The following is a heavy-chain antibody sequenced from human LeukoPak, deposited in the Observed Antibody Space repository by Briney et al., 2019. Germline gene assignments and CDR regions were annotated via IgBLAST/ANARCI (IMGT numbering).Heavy chain of an antibody. CDR2: IKRDGSST. CDR3: VGSSGWWGFDY. Sequence: GGSLRLSCAASGFTFSNYWMHWVRQAPGKGLVWVSRIKRDGSSTNYADSVKGRFTTSRDNAKNTLSLQMNSLRAEDTAVYYCVGSSGWWGFDYWGQGTLVTVS. CDR1: GFTFSNYW. J-gene: IGHJ4*02. V-gene: IGHV3-74*01. D-gene: IGHD6-19*01.